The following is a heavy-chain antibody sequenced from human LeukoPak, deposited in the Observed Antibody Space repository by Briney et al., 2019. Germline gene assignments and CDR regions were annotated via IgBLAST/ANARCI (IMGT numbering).Heavy chain of an antibody. CDR3: ARDKTASTSWPYYFDY. Sequence: APVKVSCKASGYTFTSNGISWVRQAPGQGLEWMGWISAYSGSTKYAQKLQGRVTMTTDTSTSTAYMELRSLRSDDTAVYYCARDKTASTSWPYYFDYWGQGALVTVSS. CDR2: ISAYSGST. V-gene: IGHV1-18*04. D-gene: IGHD6-13*01. J-gene: IGHJ4*02. CDR1: GYTFTSNG.